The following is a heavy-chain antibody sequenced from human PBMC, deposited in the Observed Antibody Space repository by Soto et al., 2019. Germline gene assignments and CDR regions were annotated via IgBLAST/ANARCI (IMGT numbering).Heavy chain of an antibody. V-gene: IGHV3-9*01. CDR3: AKGSIREWLVPPFDY. D-gene: IGHD6-19*01. CDR1: GFTFDDYA. Sequence: GGSLRLSCAASGFTFDDYAMHWVRQAPGKGLEWVSGISWNSGSIGYADSVKGRFTISRDNAKNSLYLQMNSLRAEDTALYYCAKGSIREWLVPPFDYWGQGTLVTVS. J-gene: IGHJ4*02. CDR2: ISWNSGSI.